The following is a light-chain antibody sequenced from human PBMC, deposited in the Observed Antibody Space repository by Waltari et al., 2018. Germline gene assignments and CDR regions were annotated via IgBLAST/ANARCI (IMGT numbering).Light chain of an antibody. CDR1: QSVSSSY. Sequence: EIVLTQSPGTLSLSPGERATLSCRASQSVSSSYLAWYQQKPGQAPRLLIYGAASRATGIPDRFSGSGSGTDVTLTISRLEPEDVAVYYCQQYGSSPGWTFGQGTKVEIK. CDR3: QQYGSSPGWT. J-gene: IGKJ1*01. CDR2: GAA. V-gene: IGKV3-20*01.